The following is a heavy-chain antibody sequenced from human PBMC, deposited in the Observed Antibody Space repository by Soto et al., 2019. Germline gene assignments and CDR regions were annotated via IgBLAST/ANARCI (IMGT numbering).Heavy chain of an antibody. J-gene: IGHJ4*02. CDR3: ARDRPADY. V-gene: IGHV3-48*02. CDR1: GFTFSAYS. Sequence: EVQLVESGGGLVQPGGSLRLSCAASGFTFSAYSMNWVRQPPGKGLEWVSYIISSSSTIYYADSVKGRFTISRDNAKNSVYLQMNSLRDEDTAVYYCARDRPADYWGQGTLVTVSS. CDR2: IISSSSTI.